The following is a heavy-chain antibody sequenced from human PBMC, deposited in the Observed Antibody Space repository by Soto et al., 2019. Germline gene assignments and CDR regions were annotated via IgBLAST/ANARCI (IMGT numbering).Heavy chain of an antibody. CDR3: GRFRGTAILDY. D-gene: IGHD2-21*02. CDR1: GGSISSGGYS. Sequence: TLSLTCAVSGGSISSGGYSWSWIRQPPGKGLQWIGYIYHTGNTYYNPSLESRVTISVDRSKNQFSLDLTSVTAADTAVYYCGRFRGTAILDYWGQGTLVTVSS. V-gene: IGHV4-30-2*01. J-gene: IGHJ4*02. CDR2: IYHTGNT.